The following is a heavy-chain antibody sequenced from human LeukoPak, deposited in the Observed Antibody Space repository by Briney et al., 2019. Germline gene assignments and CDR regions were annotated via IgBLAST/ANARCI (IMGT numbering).Heavy chain of an antibody. D-gene: IGHD4-17*01. CDR3: ARDRATTDYYYSMDV. Sequence: PGGSLRLSCAASGFTFSSYSMNWVRQAPGKGLEWVSSISSSSSYIYYADSVKGRFTISRDNAKNSLYLQMNSLRAEDTAVYYCARDRATTDYYYSMDVWGQGTTVTVSS. V-gene: IGHV3-21*01. J-gene: IGHJ6*02. CDR1: GFTFSSYS. CDR2: ISSSSSYI.